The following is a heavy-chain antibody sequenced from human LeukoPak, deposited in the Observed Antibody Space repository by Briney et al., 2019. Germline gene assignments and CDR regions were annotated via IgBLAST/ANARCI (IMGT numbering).Heavy chain of an antibody. CDR2: IYYSGST. CDR3: ARRLRTIAAAGKGHFDY. D-gene: IGHD6-13*01. Sequence: SETLSLTCTVSGGSISSSSYYWGWIRQPPGKGLEWIGSIYYSGSTYYNPSLKSRFTISVDTSKNQFSLKLSSVTAADTAVYYCARRLRTIAAAGKGHFDYWGQGTLVTVSS. CDR1: GGSISSSSYY. J-gene: IGHJ4*02. V-gene: IGHV4-39*01.